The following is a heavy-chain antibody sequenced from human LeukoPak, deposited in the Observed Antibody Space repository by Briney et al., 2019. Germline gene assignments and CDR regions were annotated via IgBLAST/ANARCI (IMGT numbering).Heavy chain of an antibody. J-gene: IGHJ5*02. CDR3: ARYYDFWSGYSWFDP. V-gene: IGHV1-2*02. Sequence: GASVKVSCKASGYTFTGYYMHWVRQAPGQGQEWMGWINPNSGGTNYAQKFQGRVTMTRDTSISTAYMELSRLRSDDTAVYYCARYYDFWSGYSWFDPWGQGTLVTVSS. CDR2: INPNSGGT. CDR1: GYTFTGYY. D-gene: IGHD3-3*01.